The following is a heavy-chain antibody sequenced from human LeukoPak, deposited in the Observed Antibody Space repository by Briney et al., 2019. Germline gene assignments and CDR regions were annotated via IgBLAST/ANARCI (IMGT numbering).Heavy chain of an antibody. D-gene: IGHD5-18*01. Sequence: ASVKVSCKASGYTFTSYGISWVRQAPGQGLEWMGWISAYNGNTNYAQKLQGRVTMTTDTSTSTAYMELRSLRSDDTAVYYCARAPECSGYSYGYFDYWGQGTLVTVSS. J-gene: IGHJ4*02. CDR3: ARAPECSGYSYGYFDY. CDR1: GYTFTSYG. V-gene: IGHV1-18*01. CDR2: ISAYNGNT.